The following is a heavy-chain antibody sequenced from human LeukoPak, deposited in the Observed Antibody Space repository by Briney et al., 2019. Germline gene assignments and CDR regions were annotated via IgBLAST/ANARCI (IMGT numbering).Heavy chain of an antibody. Sequence: PGGSLRLSCAASGFTFDDYAMHWVRQAPGKGLEWVAAINGSGGGRYYADSVKGRFTMSWDKSKNTVYLQMNSLRAEHTAVYYCAKRFVGWYIGSPDYWLQGTLDSV. J-gene: IGHJ4*02. CDR3: AKRFVGWYIGSPDY. CDR2: INGSGGGR. CDR1: GFTFDDYA. D-gene: IGHD6-19*01. V-gene: IGHV3-23*01.